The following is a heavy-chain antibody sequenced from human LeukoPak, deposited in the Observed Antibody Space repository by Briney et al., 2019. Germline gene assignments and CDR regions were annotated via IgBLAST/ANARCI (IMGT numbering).Heavy chain of an antibody. CDR2: INHNGNVN. CDR3: ARGGGLDV. CDR1: GFTFSNHG. J-gene: IGHJ6*02. D-gene: IGHD3-16*01. Sequence: GGSLRLSCAASGFTFSNHGMHWARQAPGKGLEWVASINHNGNVNYYVDSVKGRFTISRDNAKNSLYLQMSNLRAEDTAVYFCARGGGLDVWGQGATVTVSS. V-gene: IGHV3-7*03.